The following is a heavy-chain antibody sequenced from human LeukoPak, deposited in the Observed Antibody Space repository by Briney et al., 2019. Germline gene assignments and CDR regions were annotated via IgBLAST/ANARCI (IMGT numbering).Heavy chain of an antibody. D-gene: IGHD6-19*01. J-gene: IGHJ4*02. Sequence: GRPLRLSCAASGFTFSSYGMHWVRQAPGKGLEWVAVIWHDGSNKYYADSVKGRFTISRDNSKNTLYLQMNSLRAEDTAVYYCALGSSGWYDGYWGQGTLVTVSS. V-gene: IGHV3-33*01. CDR2: IWHDGSNK. CDR1: GFTFSSYG. CDR3: ALGSSGWYDGY.